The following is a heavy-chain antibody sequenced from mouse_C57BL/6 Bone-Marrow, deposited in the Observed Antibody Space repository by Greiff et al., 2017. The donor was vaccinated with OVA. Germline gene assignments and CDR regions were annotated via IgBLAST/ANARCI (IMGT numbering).Heavy chain of an antibody. D-gene: IGHD3-3*01. Sequence: QVQLQQPGAELVRPGSSVKLSCKASGYTFTSYWMDWVKQRPGQGLEWIGNIYPSDSETHYNQKFKDKATLTVDKSSSTAYMQLSSLTSEDSAVYYCATRGSNWYFDVWGTGTTVTVSS. CDR2: IYPSDSET. V-gene: IGHV1-61*01. CDR3: ATRGSNWYFDV. J-gene: IGHJ1*03. CDR1: GYTFTSYW.